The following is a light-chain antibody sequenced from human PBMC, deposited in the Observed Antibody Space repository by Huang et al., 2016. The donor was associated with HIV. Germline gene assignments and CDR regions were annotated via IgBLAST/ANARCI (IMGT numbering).Light chain of an antibody. Sequence: EIVLTQSPGTLSLSPGQRLTLSCRASQTVSNDYLAWCQQQPGQSPRLLIYAASTRAAGIPDRFSGSGSATDFILTVSRLEPEDSAVYYCQQYALSPWTFGHGTKVEI. CDR2: AAS. J-gene: IGKJ1*01. V-gene: IGKV3-20*01. CDR1: QTVSNDY. CDR3: QQYALSPWT.